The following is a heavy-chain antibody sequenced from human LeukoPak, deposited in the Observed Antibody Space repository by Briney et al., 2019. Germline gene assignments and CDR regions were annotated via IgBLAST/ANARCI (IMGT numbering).Heavy chain of an antibody. Sequence: SPSETLSLTCTVSGGSISSHYWSWIRQPPGKGLEWIGYIYYSGRTNYHPSLKSRVTISLNTPKTHFSLKLSSVTAADTAVYYCARSGYSYGADAFDIWGQGTMVTVSS. V-gene: IGHV4-59*11. CDR3: ARSGYSYGADAFDI. CDR2: IYYSGRT. CDR1: GGSISSHY. J-gene: IGHJ3*02. D-gene: IGHD5-18*01.